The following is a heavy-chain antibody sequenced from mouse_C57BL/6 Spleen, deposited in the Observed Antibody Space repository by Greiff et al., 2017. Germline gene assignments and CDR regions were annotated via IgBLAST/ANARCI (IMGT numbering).Heavy chain of an antibody. V-gene: IGHV1-69*01. J-gene: IGHJ4*01. Sequence: QVQLQQPGAELVMPGASVKLSCKASGYTFTSYWMHWVKQRPGQGLEWIGEIDPSDSYTNYNQKFKGKSTLTVDKSSSTAYMQLSSLTSEDSAVYSCASTVYYEYDEGYAMDYWGQGTSVTVSS. CDR3: ASTVYYEYDEGYAMDY. CDR1: GYTFTSYW. D-gene: IGHD2-4*01. CDR2: IDPSDSYT.